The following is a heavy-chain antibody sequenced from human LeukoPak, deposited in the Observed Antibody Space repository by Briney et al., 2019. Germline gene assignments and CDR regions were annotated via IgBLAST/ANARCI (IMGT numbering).Heavy chain of an antibody. Sequence: GGSLRLSCAVSGFNFRDHRMDWVCQAPGKGLEWVGHIKNDGSETYYLDSLKGRFSISRDNTNNALYLQMNSLRVEDTAVYYCVKNDGWFHLAQWGQGTLVTVSS. CDR1: GFNFRDHR. CDR3: VKNDGWFHLAQ. J-gene: IGHJ4*02. CDR2: IKNDGSET. V-gene: IGHV3-7*03. D-gene: IGHD6-19*01.